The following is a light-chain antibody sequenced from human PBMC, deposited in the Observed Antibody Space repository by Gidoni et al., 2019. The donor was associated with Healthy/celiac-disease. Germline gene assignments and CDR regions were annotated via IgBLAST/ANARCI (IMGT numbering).Light chain of an antibody. J-gene: IGLJ2*01. CDR1: SSNIGSNT. Sequence: SVLTQPPSASGTPGQRVTISCSGSSSNIGSNTVTWYQQPPGTAPKLLIYSNNQRPSGVPDRFSGSKSGTSASLAISGLQSEDEADYYCAAWDDSLNGVVFGGGTKLTGL. V-gene: IGLV1-44*01. CDR2: SNN. CDR3: AAWDDSLNGVV.